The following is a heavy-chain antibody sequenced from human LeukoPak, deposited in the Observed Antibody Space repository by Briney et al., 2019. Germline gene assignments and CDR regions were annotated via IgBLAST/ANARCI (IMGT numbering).Heavy chain of an antibody. Sequence: PGGSLRLSCAASGFTFSSYGMHWVRQAPGKGLEWVAFIRYDGSNKYYADSVKGRFTISRDNAKNSLYLQMNSLRAEDTAVYYCALWSAEYFQHWGQGTLVTVSS. CDR1: GFTFSSYG. J-gene: IGHJ1*01. D-gene: IGHD1-26*01. CDR2: IRYDGSNK. V-gene: IGHV3-30*02. CDR3: ALWSAEYFQH.